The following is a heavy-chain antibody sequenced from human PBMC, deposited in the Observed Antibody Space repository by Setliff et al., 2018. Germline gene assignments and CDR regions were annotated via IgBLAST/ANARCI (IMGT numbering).Heavy chain of an antibody. V-gene: IGHV4-61*09. D-gene: IGHD3-10*01. CDR2: IYVSVTT. Sequence: LSLTCTVSGGSISSGGYYWSWIRQPAGKGLEWIGHIYVSVTTNYNPSLKSRVTTSVDTSKRQFSLKLTSVTAADTAVYYCARALASGSYYGQSSYYMDVWGKGTTVTVSS. CDR3: ARALASGSYYGQSSYYMDV. CDR1: GGSISSGGYY. J-gene: IGHJ6*03.